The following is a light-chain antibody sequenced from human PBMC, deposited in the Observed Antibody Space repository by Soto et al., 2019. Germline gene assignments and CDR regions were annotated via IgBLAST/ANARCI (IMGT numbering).Light chain of an antibody. J-gene: IGKJ3*01. Sequence: ENVLTQSPGTLSLSPGERATLSCRASQSVSSDYLVWYQQKPGQAPRLLIYGASSRATGIPDRFSGSGSGTDFTLTINRLEPEDFAVYYCQHYGNSPPSVTFGPGTKVDI. CDR2: GAS. V-gene: IGKV3-20*01. CDR3: QHYGNSPPSVT. CDR1: QSVSSDY.